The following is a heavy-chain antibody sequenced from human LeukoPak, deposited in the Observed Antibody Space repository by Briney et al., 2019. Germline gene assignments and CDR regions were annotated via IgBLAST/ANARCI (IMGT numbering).Heavy chain of an antibody. CDR1: GGSVSSYY. D-gene: IGHD1-26*01. J-gene: IGHJ4*02. V-gene: IGHV4-59*02. CDR2: IYYSGTT. CDR3: ARAVWGGTYYFDY. Sequence: SETLSLTCTVSGGSVSSYYWTWIRQHPGKGLEWIGYIYYSGTTNYNPSLKSRVTISVDTSKNQFSLRLSSVTAADTAVYYCARAVWGGTYYFDYWGPGTLVTVSS.